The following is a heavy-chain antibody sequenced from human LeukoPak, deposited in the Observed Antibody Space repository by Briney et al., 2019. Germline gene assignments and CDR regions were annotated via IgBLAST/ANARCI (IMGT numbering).Heavy chain of an antibody. Sequence: GGSLRLSCTASGFTFSTYAMTWVRQAPGKGLEWVSAIGASGADTFYADSAKSRFTVSRDNSKNTLYLKMSSLRADDTAVYFCAKRPRDSSGYYLGAFDGWGQGTTVTVSS. D-gene: IGHD3-22*01. CDR2: IGASGADT. CDR3: AKRPRDSSGYYLGAFDG. CDR1: GFTFSTYA. V-gene: IGHV3-23*01. J-gene: IGHJ3*01.